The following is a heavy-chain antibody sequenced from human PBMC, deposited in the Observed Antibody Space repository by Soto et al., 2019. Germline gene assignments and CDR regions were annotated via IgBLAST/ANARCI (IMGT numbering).Heavy chain of an antibody. CDR1: GYTFIRYG. D-gene: IGHD3-16*01. Sequence: QVQLVQSAGEVKKPGASVKVSCKASGYTFIRYGITWVRQAPGQGLEWMGWIRPYNDYIIYAQKLLGRVTITTDTSTRTVYLNLRRLNSDDTAVYYCARGGYYDNTWGKLSHYGLDVWGQGTSVTVSS. CDR3: ARGGYYDNTWGKLSHYGLDV. J-gene: IGHJ6*02. CDR2: IRPYNDYI. V-gene: IGHV1-18*01.